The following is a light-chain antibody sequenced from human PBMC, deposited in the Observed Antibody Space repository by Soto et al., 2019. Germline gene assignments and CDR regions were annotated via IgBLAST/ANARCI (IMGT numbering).Light chain of an antibody. CDR3: QHRDSWPLT. CDR2: GAS. J-gene: IGKJ4*01. CDR1: QSVSTS. V-gene: IGKV3-11*01. Sequence: EIVLTQSPATLSLSPGERATLSCRASQSVSTSLAWYQQKPSQAPRLLIYGASNGAAGIPARFSGTGSGTDFTLTISSLEPDDFAVYYCQHRDSWPLTFGGGTKVEIK.